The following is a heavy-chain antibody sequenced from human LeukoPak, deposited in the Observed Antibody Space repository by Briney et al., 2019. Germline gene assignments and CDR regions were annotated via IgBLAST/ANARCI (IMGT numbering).Heavy chain of an antibody. CDR1: GFTFTSNG. CDR3: ARDGDYSSGPGFDY. V-gene: IGHV3-7*01. CDR2: IKQDGSEK. J-gene: IGHJ4*02. Sequence: GGSLRLSCAASGFTFTSNGMNWVRQAPGKGLEWVANIKQDGSEKYYVDSVKGRFTISRDNAKNSLYLQMNSLRAEDTAVYYCARDGDYSSGPGFDYWGQGTLVTVSS. D-gene: IGHD6-19*01.